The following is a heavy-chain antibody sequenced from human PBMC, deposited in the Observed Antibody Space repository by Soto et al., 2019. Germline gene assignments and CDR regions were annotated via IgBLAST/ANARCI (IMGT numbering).Heavy chain of an antibody. V-gene: IGHV1-2*02. J-gene: IGHJ4*02. CDR3: ARDLEKGGGSAGFDY. Sequence: ASVKVSCKASGYTFTGYYMHWVRQAPGQGLEWMGWINPNSGGTNHGQKFQGRVTMTRDTSISTAYMELSRLRSDDTAVYYCARDLEKGGGSAGFDYWGQGTLVTVSS. CDR1: GYTFTGYY. D-gene: IGHD1-26*01. CDR2: INPNSGGT.